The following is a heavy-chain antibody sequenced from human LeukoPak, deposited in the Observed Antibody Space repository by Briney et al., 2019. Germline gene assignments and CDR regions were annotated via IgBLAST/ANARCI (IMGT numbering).Heavy chain of an antibody. CDR3: ARMRDSNAGKYFDY. Sequence: EASVTVSYMASGYTFTTYDIIWVRQAPGQGLEWMGWISPYNGNTNYAQKLQGRVTMTTDTSTSTAYMELGSLRSDDSAVYYCARMRDSNAGKYFDYWGQGTLVTVSS. J-gene: IGHJ4*02. CDR2: ISPYNGNT. CDR1: GYTFTTYD. V-gene: IGHV1-18*01. D-gene: IGHD3-10*01.